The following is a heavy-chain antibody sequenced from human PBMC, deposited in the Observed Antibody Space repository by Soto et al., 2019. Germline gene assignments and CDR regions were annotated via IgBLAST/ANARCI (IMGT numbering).Heavy chain of an antibody. V-gene: IGHV3-23*01. CDR2: ISGSGGST. CDR3: AGSPLFYYNSGGFFEFAY. Sequence: GSLRLSCAASGFTFSSYAMSWVRQAPGKGLEWVSAISGSGGSTYYADSVKGRFTISRDNSKNTLYLQMNSLRAEDTAVYYCAGSPLFYYNSGGFFEFAYRGQGPLVPVSP. D-gene: IGHD3-22*01. J-gene: IGHJ4*02. CDR1: GFTFSSYA.